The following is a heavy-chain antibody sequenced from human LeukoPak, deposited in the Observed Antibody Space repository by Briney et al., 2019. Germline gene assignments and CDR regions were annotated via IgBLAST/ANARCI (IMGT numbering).Heavy chain of an antibody. CDR3: ARGQGDGYNYYYYYYMDV. V-gene: IGHV1-69*05. CDR1: VDTFSSYA. D-gene: IGHD5-24*01. CDR2: NIYIFGTA. J-gene: IGHJ6*03. Sequence: SVKVFCKTSVDTFSSYAISWVREARGQGLEGRRSNIYIFGTATYAQKFQGRVTITTDEPTSTAYMALSSLRSEDTAVYYCARGQGDGYNYYYYYYMDVWGKGTTVTVSS.